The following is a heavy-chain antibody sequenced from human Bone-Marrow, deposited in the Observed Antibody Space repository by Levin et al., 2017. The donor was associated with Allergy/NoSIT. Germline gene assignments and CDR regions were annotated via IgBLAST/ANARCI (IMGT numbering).Heavy chain of an antibody. V-gene: IGHV3-30*04. Sequence: GGSLRLSCAASGFTFSSYAMHWVRQAPGKGLEWVAVISYDGSNKYYADSVKGRFTISRDNSKNTLYLQMNSLRAEDTAVYYCARDSLHDYGGNSVVDYWGQGTLVTVSS. CDR1: GFTFSSYA. J-gene: IGHJ4*02. CDR2: ISYDGSNK. CDR3: ARDSLHDYGGNSVVDY. D-gene: IGHD4-23*01.